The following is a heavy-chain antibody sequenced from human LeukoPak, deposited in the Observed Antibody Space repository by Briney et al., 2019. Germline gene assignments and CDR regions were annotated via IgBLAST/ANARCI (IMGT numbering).Heavy chain of an antibody. CDR1: GYSISSSYY. CDR3: AGLLGGARVY. D-gene: IGHD1-26*01. J-gene: IGHJ4*02. V-gene: IGHV4-61*01. Sequence: SETLSLTCAVSGYSISSSYYWSWIRQPPGKGLEWIGYIYYSGSTNYNPSLKSRVTISVDTSKNQFSLKLSSVTAADTAVYYCAGLLGGARVYWGQGTLVTVSS. CDR2: IYYSGST.